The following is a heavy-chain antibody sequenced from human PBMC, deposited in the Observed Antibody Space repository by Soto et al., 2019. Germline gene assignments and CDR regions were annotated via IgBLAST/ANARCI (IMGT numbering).Heavy chain of an antibody. CDR1: GGSFSGYY. Sequence: QVQLQQWGAGLLKPSETLSLTCAVYGGSFSGYYWNWIPQPPGKGLEWIGELINSGSTNSNPSLKNRVTISVDTSKNQFSLKLSSVTPADTAVYYCATAGPYGDPGNWFDPWGQGTLVTVSS. V-gene: IGHV4-34*12. D-gene: IGHD4-17*01. CDR3: ATAGPYGDPGNWFDP. J-gene: IGHJ5*02. CDR2: LINSGST.